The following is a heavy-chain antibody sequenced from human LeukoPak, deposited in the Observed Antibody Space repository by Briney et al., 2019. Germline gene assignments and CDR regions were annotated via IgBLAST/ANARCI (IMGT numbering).Heavy chain of an antibody. CDR3: ASNSLRGSRDGYNYNYFDY. V-gene: IGHV4-31*03. CDR2: IYYSGST. Sequence: SETLSLTCTVSGGSISSGGYYWRWIRQHPGKGLEWIGYIYYSGSTYYNPSLKSRVTISEDTSKNQFSLKLSSVTAADTAVYYCASNSLRGSRDGYNYNYFDYWGQGTLVTVSS. CDR1: GGSISSGGYY. J-gene: IGHJ4*02. D-gene: IGHD5-24*01.